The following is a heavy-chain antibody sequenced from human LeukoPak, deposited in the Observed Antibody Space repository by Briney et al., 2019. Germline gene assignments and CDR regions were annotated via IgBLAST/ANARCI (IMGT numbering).Heavy chain of an antibody. V-gene: IGHV3-7*04. J-gene: IGHJ4*02. CDR1: GFPFSSYW. Sequence: PGGSLRLSCVASGFPFSSYWMTWVRQAPGKGLEWVANIKQDGSKKSYVDSVKGRFTIPRDNAKNSLYLQMNSLRAEDTVIYYCTRVGYIDEGIDYWGQGTLVTVSS. D-gene: IGHD5-24*01. CDR3: TRVGYIDEGIDY. CDR2: IKQDGSKK.